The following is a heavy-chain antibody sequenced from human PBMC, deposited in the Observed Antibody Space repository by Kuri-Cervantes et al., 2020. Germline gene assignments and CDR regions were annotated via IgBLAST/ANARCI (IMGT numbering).Heavy chain of an antibody. Sequence: GGSLRLSCAASGFTFSSYAMHRVRQAPGKGLEWVAVISYDGSNKYYADSVKGRFTISRDNSKNTLYLQMNSLRAEDTAVYYCARDPNSSSWTTYFDYWGQGTLVTVSS. D-gene: IGHD6-13*01. CDR3: ARDPNSSSWTTYFDY. CDR1: GFTFSSYA. V-gene: IGHV3-30-3*01. CDR2: ISYDGSNK. J-gene: IGHJ4*02.